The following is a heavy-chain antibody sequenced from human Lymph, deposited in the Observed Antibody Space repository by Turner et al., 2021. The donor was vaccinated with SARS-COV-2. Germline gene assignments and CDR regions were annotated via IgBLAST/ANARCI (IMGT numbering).Heavy chain of an antibody. CDR3: ASFGGDYMFDY. CDR2: IIPIFGTP. CDR1: GGTFSSYA. Sequence: QVQLVQSGAEVTKPGSSVKVSCKASGGTFSSYAISWVRQAPGQGLEWMGGIIPIFGTPNYAQKFQGRVTITADESTRTAYMELSSLRSEDTAMYYGASFGGDYMFDYWGQGTLVTVSS. J-gene: IGHJ4*02. V-gene: IGHV1-69*01. D-gene: IGHD3-10*01.